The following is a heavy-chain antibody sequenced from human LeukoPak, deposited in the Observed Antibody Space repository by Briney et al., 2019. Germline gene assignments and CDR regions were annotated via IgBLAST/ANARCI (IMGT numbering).Heavy chain of an antibody. CDR1: GASISSTSYY. J-gene: IGHJ3*01. D-gene: IGHD3-16*01. V-gene: IGHV4-61*02. Sequence: SETLSLTCTVSGASISSTSYYWNWIRQPAGKGLEWIGRIYTSGITEYIPSLKRRVTISMDSSNNHFSLKLSSVTAADTAVFYCARFDFIWESHGETHGMDAFDVWGQGTVVTVSS. CDR2: IYTSGIT. CDR3: ARFDFIWESHGETHGMDAFDV.